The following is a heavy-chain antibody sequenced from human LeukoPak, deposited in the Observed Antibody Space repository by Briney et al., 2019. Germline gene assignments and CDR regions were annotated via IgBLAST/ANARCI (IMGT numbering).Heavy chain of an antibody. CDR3: AREGWLLWFGELLNRSYFDY. CDR1: GGSISSSSYY. CDR2: IYYSGST. J-gene: IGHJ4*02. V-gene: IGHV4-39*07. D-gene: IGHD3-10*01. Sequence: PSETLSLTCTVSGGSISSSSYYWGWIRQPPGKGLEWIGSIYYSGSTYYNPSLKSRVTISVDTSKNQFSLKLSSVTAADTAVYYCAREGWLLWFGELLNRSYFDYWGQGALVTVSS.